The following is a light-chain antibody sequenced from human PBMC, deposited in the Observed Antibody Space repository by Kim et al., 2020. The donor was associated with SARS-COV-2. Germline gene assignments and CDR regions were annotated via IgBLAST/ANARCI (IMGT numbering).Light chain of an antibody. CDR1: SGSIDDNS. CDR3: QSYNRDNVL. V-gene: IGLV6-57*03. J-gene: IGLJ2*01. Sequence: GKTVTISCTRSSGSIDDNSVQWYQQRPGGVPTAVIYEDDQRPSGVSDRFSGSIDNSSNSASLTISGLRTEDEADYYCQSYNRDNVLFGGGTQLTVL. CDR2: EDD.